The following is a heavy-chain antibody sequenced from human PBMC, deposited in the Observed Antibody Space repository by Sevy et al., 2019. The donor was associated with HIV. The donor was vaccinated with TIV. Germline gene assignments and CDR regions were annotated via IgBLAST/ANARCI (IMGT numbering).Heavy chain of an antibody. J-gene: IGHJ4*02. D-gene: IGHD3-10*01. Sequence: SETLSLTCAVYGGSFSGYYWSWIRQPPGKGLEWIGEINHSGSTNYNPSLKSRVTISVDTSKNQFSLKLSSVTAADTAVYYGARGLNRRRASSGGFDYWGQGTLVTVSS. CDR3: ARGLNRRRASSGGFDY. CDR1: GGSFSGYY. V-gene: IGHV4-34*01. CDR2: INHSGST.